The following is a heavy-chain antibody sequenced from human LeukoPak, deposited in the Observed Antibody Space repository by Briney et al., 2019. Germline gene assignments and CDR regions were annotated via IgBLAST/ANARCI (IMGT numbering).Heavy chain of an antibody. V-gene: IGHV4-34*01. J-gene: IGHJ4*02. D-gene: IGHD3-22*01. Sequence: GSLRLSCAASGFTFSSYAMSWVRQPPGKGLEWIGEINHSGSTNYNPSLKSRVTISVDTSKNQFSLKLSSVTAADTAVYYCARGNYYDSSGYYYDYFDYWGQGTLVTVSS. CDR2: INHSGST. CDR1: GFTFSSYA. CDR3: ARGNYYDSSGYYYDYFDY.